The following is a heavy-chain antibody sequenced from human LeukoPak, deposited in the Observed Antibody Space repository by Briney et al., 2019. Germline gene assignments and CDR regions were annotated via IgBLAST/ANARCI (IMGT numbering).Heavy chain of an antibody. J-gene: IGHJ6*03. Sequence: ASVKVSCKASGGTFSSYAISWVRQAPGQGLEWMGGIIPIFGTANYAQKFQGRVTITADESTSTAYMELSSLRSEDTAVYYCASGYSSSGYYYYYMDVWGKGTTVTISS. V-gene: IGHV1-69*13. CDR3: ASGYSSSGYYYYYMDV. CDR2: IIPIFGTA. D-gene: IGHD6-13*01. CDR1: GGTFSSYA.